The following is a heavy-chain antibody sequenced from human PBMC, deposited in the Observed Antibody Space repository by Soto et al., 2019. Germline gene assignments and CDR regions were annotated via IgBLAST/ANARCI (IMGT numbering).Heavy chain of an antibody. CDR3: ARSYCPGECYLGSDY. D-gene: IGHD2-21*01. CDR2: IKGDGSED. Sequence: LRLSCAASGFTFSSYWMNWVRQAPGKGLEWVANIKGDGSEDYYVDSVKGRFTISRDNAKNSLFLQMSSLRAEDTAVYYCARSYCPGECYLGSDYWGQGTLVTVSS. CDR1: GFTFSSYW. V-gene: IGHV3-7*01. J-gene: IGHJ4*02.